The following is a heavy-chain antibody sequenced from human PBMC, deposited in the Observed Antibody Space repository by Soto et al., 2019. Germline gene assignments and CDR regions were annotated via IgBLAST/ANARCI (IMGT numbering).Heavy chain of an antibody. CDR3: VIFYYYYGMDV. J-gene: IGHJ6*02. Sequence: ASVKVSGKVSAYRLTEISLHWVRQAAGIVLEWMGGLDREGGETIYAQKFQGRVTMTEDTSADTAYMELSSLRSEDTAIYYCVIFYYYYGMDVWGQGTTVTVSS. V-gene: IGHV1-24*01. CDR1: AYRLTEIS. CDR2: LDREGGET.